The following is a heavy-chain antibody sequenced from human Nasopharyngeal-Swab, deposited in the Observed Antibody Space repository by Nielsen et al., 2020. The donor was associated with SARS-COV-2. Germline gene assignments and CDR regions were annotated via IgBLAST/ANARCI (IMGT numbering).Heavy chain of an antibody. V-gene: IGHV4-61*02. CDR3: AREIVGADQQNNWFDP. Sequence: SETLSLTCTVSGGSISSGSYYWSWIRQPAGKGLEWIGRIYTSGSTNYNPSLKSRVTISVDTSKNQFSLKLSSVTAADTAVYYCAREIVGADQQNNWFDPWGQGTLVTVSS. CDR2: IYTSGST. J-gene: IGHJ5*02. CDR1: GGSISSGSYY. D-gene: IGHD1-26*01.